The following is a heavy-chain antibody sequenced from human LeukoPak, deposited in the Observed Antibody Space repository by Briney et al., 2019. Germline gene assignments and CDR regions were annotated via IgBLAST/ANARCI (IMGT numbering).Heavy chain of an antibody. Sequence: QPGGSLRLSCAASGFTFTSYSMNWVRQAPGKGLEWVAVILYDGSNKYTDSVKGRFTISRDNSKNTLYLQMNSLRAEDTAVYYCARDLLGMDVWGQGTTVTVSS. J-gene: IGHJ6*02. CDR3: ARDLLGMDV. CDR1: GFTFTSYS. CDR2: ILYDGSN. V-gene: IGHV3-30*03.